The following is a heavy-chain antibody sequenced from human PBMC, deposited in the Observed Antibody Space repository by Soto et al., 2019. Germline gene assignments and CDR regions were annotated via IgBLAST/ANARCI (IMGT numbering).Heavy chain of an antibody. CDR1: GDTFTDYY. D-gene: IGHD2-21*02. CDR2: VNPSGGHT. Sequence: QVQLMQSGAEVKKPGASVKVSCKASGDTFTDYYIHWVRQAPGQGLEWMGTVNPSGGHTTYAQHFLGRVTTIRDKSTSTLFMELPSLTSDDTAVYYCARGGHVVVVTAALDYWGQGTLVTVSS. J-gene: IGHJ4*02. CDR3: ARGGHVVVVTAALDY. V-gene: IGHV1-46*01.